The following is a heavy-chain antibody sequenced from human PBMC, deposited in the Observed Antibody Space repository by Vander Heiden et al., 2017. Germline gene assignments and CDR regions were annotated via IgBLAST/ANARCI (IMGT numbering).Heavy chain of an antibody. V-gene: IGHV3-33*01. CDR3: AREGDCYSPPNFDNHYGRDV. J-gene: IGHJ6*02. CDR1: GFTFSRFG. Sequence: QVQLVESGGGVVQPGRSLRLSCAASGFTFSRFGMHWVRQAPGKGLEWVAYIWYDGSNKFYADSVNGRFTISRDNSKTTVFLQMNSLTAEDTALYYCAREGDCYSPPNFDNHYGRDVWGQGTKCTVS. D-gene: IGHD2-21*01. CDR2: IWYDGSNK.